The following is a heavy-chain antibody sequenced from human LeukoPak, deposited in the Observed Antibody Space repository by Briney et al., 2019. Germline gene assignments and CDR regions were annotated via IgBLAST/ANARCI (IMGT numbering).Heavy chain of an antibody. J-gene: IGHJ5*02. V-gene: IGHV3-33*01. CDR1: GFTFSSYG. Sequence: GGSLRLSCAASGFTFSSYGMHWVRQAPGKGLEWVAVIWYDGSNKYYADSVKGRFTISRDNSKNTLYLQMNSLRAEDTAVYYCARDQGSGNWFDPWGQGTLVTVSS. D-gene: IGHD3-10*01. CDR2: IWYDGSNK. CDR3: ARDQGSGNWFDP.